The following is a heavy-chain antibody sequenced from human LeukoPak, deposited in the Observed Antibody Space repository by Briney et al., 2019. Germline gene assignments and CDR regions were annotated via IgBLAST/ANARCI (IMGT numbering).Heavy chain of an antibody. CDR1: GFPFSDYY. D-gene: IGHD1-1*01. V-gene: IGHV3-11*01. J-gene: IGHJ4*02. CDR3: AREQLREYGNIDY. CDR2: ISSGGVDL. Sequence: GGSLTLSCAASGFPFSDYYMGWIRQAPGKRPEWVSYISSGGVDLWYGDSVKGRFTTSRDNARNSLYLRMDSLRADDTAVYYCAREQLREYGNIDYCGQGTLVTVSS.